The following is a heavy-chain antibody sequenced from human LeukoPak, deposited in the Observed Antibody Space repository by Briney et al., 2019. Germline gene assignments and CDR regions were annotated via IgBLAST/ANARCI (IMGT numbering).Heavy chain of an antibody. CDR1: GGSISSYY. CDR3: ASGLWVTAIEEGPIGNNDF. J-gene: IGHJ4*02. CDR2: IYTSGGT. D-gene: IGHD2-21*02. Sequence: SETLSLTCNVSGGSISSYYWSWIRQPAGKGLEWIGLIYTSGGTNYNPSLKNRVTMSVDTSKNQFSLKLSSVTAADTAVYYCASGLWVTAIEEGPIGNNDFWGQGTLVTVSS. V-gene: IGHV4-4*07.